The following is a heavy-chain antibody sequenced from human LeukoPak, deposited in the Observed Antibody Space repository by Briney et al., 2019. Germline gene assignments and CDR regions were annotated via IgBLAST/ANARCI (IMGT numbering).Heavy chain of an antibody. Sequence: ASVKVSCKASGYTFTSYDINWVRQATGQGLEWMGWMNPNSGNTGYAQKFQGRVTMTRNTSISTAYMELSSLRSEDTAVYYCARVAPSSPCFDYWGQGTPVTVSS. J-gene: IGHJ4*02. CDR1: GYTFTSYD. CDR2: MNPNSGNT. D-gene: IGHD6-6*01. V-gene: IGHV1-8*01. CDR3: ARVAPSSPCFDY.